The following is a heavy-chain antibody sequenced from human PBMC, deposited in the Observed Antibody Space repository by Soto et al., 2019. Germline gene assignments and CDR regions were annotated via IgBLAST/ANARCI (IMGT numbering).Heavy chain of an antibody. V-gene: IGHV3-30-3*01. D-gene: IGHD5-12*01. CDR3: ARDKRWLQSSSYRSLDY. Sequence: GGSLRLSCAASGFTFSSYAMHWVRQAPGKGLEWVAVISYDGSNKYYADSVKGRFTISRDNSKNTLYLQMNSLRAEDTAVYYCARDKRWLQSSSYRSLDYWGQGTLVTVSS. J-gene: IGHJ4*02. CDR1: GFTFSSYA. CDR2: ISYDGSNK.